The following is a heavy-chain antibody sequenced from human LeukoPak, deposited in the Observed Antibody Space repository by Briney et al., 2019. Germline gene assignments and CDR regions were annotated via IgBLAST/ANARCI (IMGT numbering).Heavy chain of an antibody. V-gene: IGHV3-74*01. CDR3: ARDLGDIVVVPAAEYYYYYGMDV. CDR1: GFTFSSYW. D-gene: IGHD2-2*01. CDR2: INSDGTST. J-gene: IGHJ6*02. Sequence: GGSLRLSCAASGFTFSSYWMHWVRQAPGKGLVWVSRINSDGTSTSYADSVKGRFTISRDNSKNTLYLQMNSLRAEDTAVYYCARDLGDIVVVPAAEYYYYYGMDVWGQGTTVTVSS.